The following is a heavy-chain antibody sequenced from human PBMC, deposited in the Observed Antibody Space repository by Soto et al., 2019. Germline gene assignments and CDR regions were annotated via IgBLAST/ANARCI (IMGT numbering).Heavy chain of an antibody. J-gene: IGHJ5*02. CDR2: IYYSGST. V-gene: IGHV4-31*03. Sequence: QVQLQESGPGLVKPSQTLSLTCTVSGGSISSGGYHWSWIRQHPGKGLEWIGYIYYSGSTYYNPSLESXXSISVDTSKNQFSLKLSSVTAADTAVYYCARDPTPWGQGTLVTVSS. CDR3: ARDPTP. CDR1: GGSISSGGYH.